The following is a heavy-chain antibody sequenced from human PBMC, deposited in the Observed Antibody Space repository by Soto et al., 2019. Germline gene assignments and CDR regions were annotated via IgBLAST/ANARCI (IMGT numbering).Heavy chain of an antibody. V-gene: IGHV3-23*01. J-gene: IGHJ4*02. D-gene: IGHD5-12*01. CDR2: ISGSGTST. Sequence: EVQLLESGGGLVQPGGSLRLSCAASGFTFSTSGMSWVRQAPGRGLEWISVISGSGTSTYYADSVKGRFTISRDNSKNTLYVQMNSLRAEDTAVYYCAKGGWLRNNDCWGQGTLVTVSS. CDR1: GFTFSTSG. CDR3: AKGGWLRNNDC.